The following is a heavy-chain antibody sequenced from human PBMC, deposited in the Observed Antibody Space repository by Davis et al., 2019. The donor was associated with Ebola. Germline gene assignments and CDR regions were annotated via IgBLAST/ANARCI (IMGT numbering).Heavy chain of an antibody. CDR1: GFTFSSYG. J-gene: IGHJ5*02. V-gene: IGHV3-74*01. CDR2: INSDGSST. D-gene: IGHD6-13*01. Sequence: PGGSLRLSCAASGFTFSSYGMHWVRQAPGKGLGWVSRINSDGSSTSYADSVKGRFTISRDNSKNTLYLQMNSLRAEDTAVYYCAKDQYSSSWYGWFDPWGQGTLVTVSS. CDR3: AKDQYSSSWYGWFDP.